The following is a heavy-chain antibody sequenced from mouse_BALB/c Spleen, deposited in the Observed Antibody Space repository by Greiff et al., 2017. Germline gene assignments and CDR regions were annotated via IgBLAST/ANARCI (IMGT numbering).Heavy chain of an antibody. CDR3: ARLPYHYYEGYFDY. V-gene: IGHV5-6*01. J-gene: IGHJ2*01. CDR2: ISSGGSYT. Sequence: EVQGVESGGDLVKPGGSLKLSCAASGFTFSSYGMSWVRQTPDKRLEWVATISSGGSYTYYPDSVKGRFTISRDNAKNTLYLQMSSLKSEDTAMYYCARLPYHYYEGYFDYWGQGTTLTVSS. CDR1: GFTFSSYG. D-gene: IGHD1-2*01.